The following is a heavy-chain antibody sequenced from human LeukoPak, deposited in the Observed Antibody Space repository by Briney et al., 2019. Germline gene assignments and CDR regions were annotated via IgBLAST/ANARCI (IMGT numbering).Heavy chain of an antibody. D-gene: IGHD3-10*01. CDR3: ARDRGSGSYPINWFDP. Sequence: GRSLRLSCAASGFTFSSYAMHWVRQAPGKGLEWVAVILYDGSNKYYADSVKGRFTISRDNSKNTLYLQMNSLRAEDTAVYYCARDRGSGSYPINWFDPWGQGTLVTVSS. V-gene: IGHV3-30*04. J-gene: IGHJ5*02. CDR2: ILYDGSNK. CDR1: GFTFSSYA.